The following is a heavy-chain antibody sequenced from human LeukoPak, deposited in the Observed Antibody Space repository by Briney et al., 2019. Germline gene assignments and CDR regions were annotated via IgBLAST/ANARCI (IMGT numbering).Heavy chain of an antibody. D-gene: IGHD3-10*01. V-gene: IGHV3-23*01. Sequence: GRSLRLSCAASGFTVSAYAMAWVRQAPGKGLEWVSTIYDDNTYYADSVKGRFAISTDNSKNTLYLQMNSLRVEDTAVYFCAARKVRGVWFYLDYWGQGTLVTVSS. J-gene: IGHJ4*02. CDR2: IYDDNT. CDR1: GFTVSAYA. CDR3: AARKVRGVWFYLDY.